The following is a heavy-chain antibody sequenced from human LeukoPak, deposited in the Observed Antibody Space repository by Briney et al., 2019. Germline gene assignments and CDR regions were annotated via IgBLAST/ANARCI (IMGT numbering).Heavy chain of an antibody. CDR2: ISSSSSYI. D-gene: IGHD1/OR15-1a*01. CDR3: ARDQGTGTSATFGY. CDR1: GFTFSSYS. V-gene: IGHV3-21*01. Sequence: TGGSLRLSCAASGFTFSSYSMNWVRQAPGKGLEWVSSISSSSSYIYYADSVKGRFTISRDNAKNSLYLQMNSLRAEDTAVYYCARDQGTGTSATFGYWGQGTLVTVSS. J-gene: IGHJ4*02.